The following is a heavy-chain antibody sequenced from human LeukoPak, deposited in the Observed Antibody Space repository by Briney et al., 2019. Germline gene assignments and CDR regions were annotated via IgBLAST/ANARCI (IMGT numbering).Heavy chain of an antibody. CDR1: GGSINNSY. V-gene: IGHV4-59*01. J-gene: IGHJ5*02. CDR3: ARLSSLANIAARGRTWLDP. CDR2: IYYSGST. Sequence: SETLSLTCTVSGGSINNSYWTWIRQPPGKGLEWIGHIYYSGSTNYSPSLKSRVTISVDTSKNQFSLELSSVTAADTAVYYCARLSSLANIAARGRTWLDPWGQGSLVTVSS. D-gene: IGHD6-6*01.